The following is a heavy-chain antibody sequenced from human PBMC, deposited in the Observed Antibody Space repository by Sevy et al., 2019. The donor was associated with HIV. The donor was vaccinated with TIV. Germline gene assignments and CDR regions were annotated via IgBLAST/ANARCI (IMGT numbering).Heavy chain of an antibody. Sequence: SETLSLTCAVYGGSFSGYYWSWIRQPPGKGLEWIGEIYHSGSTNYNPSLKSRVTISVDTSKNQFSLKLSSVTAADTAVYYCASRPYYYGSGSHQQDIWGQGTMVTVSS. D-gene: IGHD3-10*01. V-gene: IGHV4-34*01. CDR1: GGSFSGYY. J-gene: IGHJ3*02. CDR2: IYHSGST. CDR3: ASRPYYYGSGSHQQDI.